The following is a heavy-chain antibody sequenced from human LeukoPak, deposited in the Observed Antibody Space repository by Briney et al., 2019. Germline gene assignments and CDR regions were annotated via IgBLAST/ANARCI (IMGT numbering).Heavy chain of an antibody. V-gene: IGHV3-21*06. CDR3: ARSQGTLSSPFDS. Sequence: GGSLRLSCAASGFTFSSYGMNWVRRTPGKGLEWVSYISGSSSYIYYADSLKGRFTVSRDNTNTSLYLQMTSLRAEDTAVYYCARSQGTLSSPFDSWGHGTLVTVSS. CDR2: ISGSSSYI. D-gene: IGHD5/OR15-5a*01. J-gene: IGHJ4*01. CDR1: GFTFSSYG.